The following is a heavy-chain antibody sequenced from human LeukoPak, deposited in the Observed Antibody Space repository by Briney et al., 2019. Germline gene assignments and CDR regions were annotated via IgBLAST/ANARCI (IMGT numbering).Heavy chain of an antibody. J-gene: IGHJ4*02. CDR3: VKEKSYYDY. V-gene: IGHV3-64D*06. CDR1: GFTFSSSP. CDR2: ISSDGATT. Sequence: GGSLMLSCSTSGFTFSSSPMHWVRRAPGKGLEYVSAISSDGATTYYTDSLKDRFTISRDYSKSTLFLQMRYLRLEDTAVYYCVKEKSYYDYWGQGTLVTVSS.